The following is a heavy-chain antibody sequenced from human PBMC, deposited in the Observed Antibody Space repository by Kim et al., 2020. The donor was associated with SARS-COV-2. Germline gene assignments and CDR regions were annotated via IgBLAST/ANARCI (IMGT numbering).Heavy chain of an antibody. D-gene: IGHD3-10*01. CDR3: ARRHYYGSGRGGMDV. CDR1: GGSISSSSYY. Sequence: SETLSLTCTVSGGSISSSSYYWGWIRQPPGKGLEWIGSIYYSGSTYYNPSLKSRVTISVDTSKNQFSLKLSSVTAADTAVYYCARRHYYGSGRGGMDVWGQGTTVTVSS. CDR2: IYYSGST. V-gene: IGHV4-39*01. J-gene: IGHJ6*02.